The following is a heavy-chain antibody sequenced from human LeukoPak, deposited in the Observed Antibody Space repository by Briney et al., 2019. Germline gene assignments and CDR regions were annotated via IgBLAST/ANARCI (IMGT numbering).Heavy chain of an antibody. CDR3: ARTYYYDSSGYYLPNWYFDL. CDR2: IYTSGST. V-gene: IGHV4-4*07. Sequence: SETLSLTCTVSGGSISSYYWSWIRQPAGKGLEWIGRIYTSGSTNYNPSLKSRVTISVDTSKNQFSLKLSSVTAADTAVYYCARTYYYDSSGYYLPNWYFDLWGRGTLVTVSS. CDR1: GGSISSYY. J-gene: IGHJ2*01. D-gene: IGHD3-22*01.